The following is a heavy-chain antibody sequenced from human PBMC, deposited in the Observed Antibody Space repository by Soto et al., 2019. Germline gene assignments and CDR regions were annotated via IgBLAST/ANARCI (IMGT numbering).Heavy chain of an antibody. CDR3: ARVIILVPTASTHYYYHMDV. CDR2: IIPIVGTG. Sequence: QVPLVQSGAEVRKPVSSVTVSCKASGGTFSNYAISWVRQAPGQGLEWMGGIIPIVGTGSYAQKFQGRVTITADEPTTTAYMELSSMRFEDTAVYYCARVIILVPTASTHYYYHMDVWGTRTTVTVSS. CDR1: GGTFSNYA. J-gene: IGHJ6*04. V-gene: IGHV1-69*01. D-gene: IGHD2-2*01.